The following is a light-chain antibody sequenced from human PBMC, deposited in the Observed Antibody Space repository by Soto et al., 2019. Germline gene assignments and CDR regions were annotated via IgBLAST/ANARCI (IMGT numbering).Light chain of an antibody. CDR1: SSDVGSHDL. V-gene: IGLV2-14*02. CDR2: DVS. CDR3: SSFTSTTTYV. J-gene: IGLJ1*01. Sequence: QSVLAQPASVSGSPGQSIAISCTGTSSDVGSHDLVSWYQQQSGKVPKLIIYDVSSRPSGVSNRFSGSKSGNTASLTISGLQAEDEADYYCSSFTSTTTYVCGTGTKVTV.